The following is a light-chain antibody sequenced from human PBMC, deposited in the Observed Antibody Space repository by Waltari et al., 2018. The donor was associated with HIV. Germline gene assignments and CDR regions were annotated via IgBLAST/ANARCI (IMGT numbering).Light chain of an antibody. CDR1: QSLLNTSNNKNY. CDR3: HQYYGAMYN. CDR2: WAS. Sequence: DIVMTQSPDSLTVSLGDRATINCKSSQSLLNTSNNKNYLAWFRQKPGQPPDLLIYWASTRESGVPDRFSGSGSGTNFTLTINRLQAEDVAVYYCHQYYGAMYNFGRGTKLEI. V-gene: IGKV4-1*01. J-gene: IGKJ2*01.